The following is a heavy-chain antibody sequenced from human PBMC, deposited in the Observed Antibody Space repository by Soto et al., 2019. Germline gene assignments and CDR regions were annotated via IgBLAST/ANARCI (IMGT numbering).Heavy chain of an antibody. CDR2: ISDSGGRT. CDR1: GIIFSNYA. D-gene: IGHD2-21*01. V-gene: IGHV3-23*01. CDR3: AKERSPYSHYYRGMDV. J-gene: IGHJ6*02. Sequence: EVQLLESGGGLVQPGGSLRLSCTTSGIIFSNYALTWVRQAPGKGLEWVSTISDSGGRTYYADSVKGRFSISRDNSENILYLQINSLRAEDTALYYCAKERSPYSHYYRGMDVWGPGTTVTVSS.